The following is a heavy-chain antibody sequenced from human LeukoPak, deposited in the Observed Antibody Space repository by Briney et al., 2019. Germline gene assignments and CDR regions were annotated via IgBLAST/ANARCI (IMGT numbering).Heavy chain of an antibody. D-gene: IGHD5-12*01. CDR2: ISGSGGGT. CDR1: GFTFSTFA. Sequence: GGSLRLSCAVSGFTFSTFAMSWVRQAPGKGLEWVSAISGSGGGTYYADSVKGRLTISRDNSRNTLYLQMSGLRAEDTAVYYCAKAFSAYENWPPNWFDPWGQGTLVTVSS. CDR3: AKAFSAYENWPPNWFDP. J-gene: IGHJ5*02. V-gene: IGHV3-23*01.